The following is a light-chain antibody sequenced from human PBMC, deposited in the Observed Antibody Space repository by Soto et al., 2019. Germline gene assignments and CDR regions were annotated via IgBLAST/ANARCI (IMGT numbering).Light chain of an antibody. CDR2: DAS. V-gene: IGKV3-11*01. Sequence: EIVLTQSPATLSLSPLEISTLSCRASQSVSSYLAWYQQKPGQAPRLLIYDASNRATGIPARFSGSGSGTDFTLTISSLEPEDFAVYICQQRSNWPPITFGQGTRLENK. J-gene: IGKJ5*01. CDR1: QSVSSY. CDR3: QQRSNWPPIT.